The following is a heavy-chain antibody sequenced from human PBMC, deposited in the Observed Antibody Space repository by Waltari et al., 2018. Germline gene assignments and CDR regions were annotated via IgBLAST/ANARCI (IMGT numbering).Heavy chain of an antibody. CDR3: ARGRSSGWGGFDY. CDR1: GGSISSGGSY. J-gene: IGHJ4*02. Sequence: QVQLQESGPGLVKPSQTLSLTCTVSGGSISSGGSYWSWIRKHPGKGLEWIGYIYYSGSTYYNPSLKSRVTISVDTSKNQFSLKLSSVTAADTAVYYCARGRSSGWGGFDYWGQGTLVTVSS. V-gene: IGHV4-31*03. CDR2: IYYSGST. D-gene: IGHD6-19*01.